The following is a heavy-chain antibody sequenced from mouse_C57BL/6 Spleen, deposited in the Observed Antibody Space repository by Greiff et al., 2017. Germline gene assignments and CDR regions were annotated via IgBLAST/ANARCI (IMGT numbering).Heavy chain of an antibody. J-gene: IGHJ4*01. CDR2: INPSSGYT. CDR1: GYTFTSYT. CDR3: ARRDYYGSSWGYAMDY. V-gene: IGHV1-4*01. D-gene: IGHD1-1*01. Sequence: VQLQESGAELARPGASVKMSCKASGYTFTSYTMHWVKQRPGQGLEWIGYINPSSGYTKYNQKFKDKATLTADKSSSTAYMQLSSLTSEDSAVYYCARRDYYGSSWGYAMDYWGQGTSVTVSS.